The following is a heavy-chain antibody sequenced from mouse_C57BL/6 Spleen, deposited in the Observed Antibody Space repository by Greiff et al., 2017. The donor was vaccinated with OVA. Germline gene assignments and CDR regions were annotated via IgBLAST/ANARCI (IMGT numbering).Heavy chain of an antibody. CDR1: GYSFTGYY. V-gene: IGHV1-42*01. J-gene: IGHJ2*01. CDR2: INPSTGGT. CDR3: ARRDYGFDY. D-gene: IGHD1-1*01. Sequence: EVQGVESGPELVKPGASVKISCKASGYSFTGYYMNWVKQSPEKSLEWIGEINPSTGGTTYNQKFKAKATLTVDKYSSTAYMQLKSLTSEDSAVYYCARRDYGFDYWGQGTTLTVSS.